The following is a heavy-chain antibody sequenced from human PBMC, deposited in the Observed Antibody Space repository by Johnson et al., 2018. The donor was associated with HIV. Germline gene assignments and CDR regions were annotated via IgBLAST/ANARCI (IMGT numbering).Heavy chain of an antibody. Sequence: QVQLVESGGGLVKPGGSLRLSCAASGFSFSDYYMSWIRQAPGKGLEWVSYISSSGSTIYYADFVKGRFTISRDNAKKSLYLQMNSLRAEDKALYYCARDSTPWGGYYVVYAFDIWGRGTMVTVSS. J-gene: IGHJ3*02. D-gene: IGHD4-17*01. CDR2: ISSSGSTI. CDR3: ARDSTPWGGYYVVYAFDI. V-gene: IGHV3-11*04. CDR1: GFSFSDYY.